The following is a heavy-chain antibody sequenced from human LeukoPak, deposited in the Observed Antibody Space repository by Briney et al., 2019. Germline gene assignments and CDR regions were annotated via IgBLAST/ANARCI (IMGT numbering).Heavy chain of an antibody. CDR3: ARESTVAGTARYLDS. Sequence: PSETLSLTCTVSGGSISSYYWTWVRQPAGKVLEWIGRIYTSVSTNYSPSLKTRVTMSVDTSKTEFSLQLNSVTAADTAVYYCARESTVAGTARYLDSWGQGTLVTVSS. CDR2: IYTSVST. D-gene: IGHD6-13*01. V-gene: IGHV4-4*07. J-gene: IGHJ4*02. CDR1: GGSISSYY.